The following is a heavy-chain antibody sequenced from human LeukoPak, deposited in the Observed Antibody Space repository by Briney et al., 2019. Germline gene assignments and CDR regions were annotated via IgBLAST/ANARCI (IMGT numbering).Heavy chain of an antibody. CDR3: AKESYYDGAFDV. CDR2: ISGSGTST. CDR1: GFTFTSYA. J-gene: IGHJ3*01. D-gene: IGHD3-22*01. Sequence: GGSLRLSCVASGFTFTSYAMSWVRRAPGKGLEWVSAISGSGTSTYYAGSVKGRFTISRDNSKNTLYLQMNSLRAEDTAVYHCAKESYYDGAFDVWGLGTMVTVSS. V-gene: IGHV3-23*01.